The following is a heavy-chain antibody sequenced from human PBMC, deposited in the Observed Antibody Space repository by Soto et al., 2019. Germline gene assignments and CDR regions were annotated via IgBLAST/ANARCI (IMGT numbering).Heavy chain of an antibody. CDR2: IYYSRST. J-gene: IGHJ4*02. CDR1: GGSISSYY. D-gene: IGHD3-22*01. V-gene: IGHV4-59*01. CDR3: ARVVGYYDSSGYYYTQYYFDY. Sequence: SETLSLTRTVSGGSISSYYWSWLRQPPGKGLEWIGYIYYSRSTNYNPSLKSRVTISVDTSKNQCSLKLSSVTAADTAVYYCARVVGYYDSSGYYYTQYYFDYWGQGTLVTVS.